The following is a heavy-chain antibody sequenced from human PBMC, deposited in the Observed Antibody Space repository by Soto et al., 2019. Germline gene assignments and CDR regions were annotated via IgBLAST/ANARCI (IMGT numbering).Heavy chain of an antibody. Sequence: ASVKVSCKASGYTFTSYGISWVRQAPGQGLEWMGWISAYNGNTNYAQKLQGRVTMTTDTSTSTAYMELRSLRSDDTAVYYCARAKLPLLWFGELLVHFDYWGQGTLVTVSS. V-gene: IGHV1-18*01. CDR1: GYTFTSYG. J-gene: IGHJ4*02. D-gene: IGHD3-10*01. CDR3: ARAKLPLLWFGELLVHFDY. CDR2: ISAYNGNT.